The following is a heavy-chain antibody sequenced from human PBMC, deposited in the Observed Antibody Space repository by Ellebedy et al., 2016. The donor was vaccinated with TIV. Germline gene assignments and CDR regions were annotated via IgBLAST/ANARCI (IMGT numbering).Heavy chain of an antibody. CDR2: IGTAGDT. CDR3: ARATSGFDL. J-gene: IGHJ2*01. CDR1: GFTFSSHD. D-gene: IGHD6-19*01. Sequence: GESLKISCAASGFTFSSHDTHWLRQATGKGLEWVSAIGTAGDTYYPGSVKGRFTISRENATNSLYLQMNNLRAGDTAVYYCARATSGFDLWGRGTLVTVSS. V-gene: IGHV3-13*01.